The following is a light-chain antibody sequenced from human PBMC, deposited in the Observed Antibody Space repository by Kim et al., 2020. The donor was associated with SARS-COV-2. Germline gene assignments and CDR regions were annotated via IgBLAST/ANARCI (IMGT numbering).Light chain of an antibody. J-gene: IGKJ2*01. CDR1: QSVGSTY. V-gene: IGKV3-20*01. Sequence: EIVLTQSPGTLSLSPGERATLSCRASQSVGSTYLAWYQQKPGQAPRLLIYGASSRATGIPDRFSGSGSGTDFTLTISRLEPEDFAVYYCQQYGGSHPDTFGQGTKLEIK. CDR3: QQYGGSHPDT. CDR2: GAS.